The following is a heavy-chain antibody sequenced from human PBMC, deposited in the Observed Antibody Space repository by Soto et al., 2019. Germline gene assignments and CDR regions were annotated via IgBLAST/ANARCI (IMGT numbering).Heavy chain of an antibody. V-gene: IGHV3-23*01. D-gene: IGHD3-22*01. CDR2: ISYGGGTT. J-gene: IGHJ4*02. CDR3: AKNPGYYYDSTGYHFDY. CDR1: EFTFSNYA. Sequence: EVQLLESGGGLVQPGGSLRLSCAASEFTFSNYAMSWVRQAPGKGLEWVSAISYGGGTTYYADSVKGRFTISRDNTNNTRYLQMNSLRAEETAVYYCAKNPGYYYDSTGYHFDYWGQGTLVTVSS.